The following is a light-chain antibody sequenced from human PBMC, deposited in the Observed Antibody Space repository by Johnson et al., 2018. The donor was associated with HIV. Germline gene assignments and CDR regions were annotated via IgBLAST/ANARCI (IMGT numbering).Light chain of an antibody. V-gene: IGLV1-51*02. CDR1: SSNIGNNY. CDR2: ENS. Sequence: QSVLTQPPSVSAAPGQKVTISCSGGSSNIGNNYVSWYQQLPRAAPKLLIYENSKRPSGIPDRFSGSKSGTSATLDITGLQTGDEADDYCGTWDNSLSAHFVFGSGTKITVL. CDR3: GTWDNSLSAHFV. J-gene: IGLJ1*01.